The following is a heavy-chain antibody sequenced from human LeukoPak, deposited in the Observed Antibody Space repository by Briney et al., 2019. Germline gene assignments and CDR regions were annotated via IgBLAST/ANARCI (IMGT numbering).Heavy chain of an antibody. CDR1: GFTFSSYA. V-gene: IGHV3-30*18. J-gene: IGHJ5*01. D-gene: IGHD3-10*01. CDR2: ISYDGSNK. CDR3: TKPLSSSGNNWFDS. Sequence: PGGSLRLSCAASGFTFSSYAMHWVRQAPGKGLEWVAVISYDGSNKYYADSVKGRFTISRDNSKNTLYLQMNSLRAEDTAAYYCTKPLSSSGNNWFDSWGQGTQVTVSS.